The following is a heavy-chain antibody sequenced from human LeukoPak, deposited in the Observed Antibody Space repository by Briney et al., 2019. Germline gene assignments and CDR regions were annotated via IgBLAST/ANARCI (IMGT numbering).Heavy chain of an antibody. Sequence: GASVKVSCKASGYTFTSYAISWVRQAPGQGLEWMGGIIPIFGTANYAQKFQGRVTITADESTSTAYMELSSLRSEDTAVYYCARDLPRPSEKGPYYYYMDVWGKGTTVTISS. CDR2: IIPIFGTA. V-gene: IGHV1-69*13. CDR3: ARDLPRPSEKGPYYYYMDV. J-gene: IGHJ6*03. D-gene: IGHD5/OR15-5a*01. CDR1: GYTFTSYA.